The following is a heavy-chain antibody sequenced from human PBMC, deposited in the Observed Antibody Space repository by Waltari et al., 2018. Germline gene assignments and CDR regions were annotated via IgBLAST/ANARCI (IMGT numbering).Heavy chain of an antibody. D-gene: IGHD3-9*01. CDR3: AREHYDILTGYYFFDY. J-gene: IGHJ4*02. CDR2: FYASGST. CDR1: GGSISSYF. Sequence: QVQLQESGPGLVKPSETLSLTCTVSGGSISSYFWSWIRQPAGKGLEWIGRFYASGSTNYNPSLKSRVTMSVDTSKNQFSLKLSSVTAADTAVYYCAREHYDILTGYYFFDYWGQRTLVTVSS. V-gene: IGHV4-4*07.